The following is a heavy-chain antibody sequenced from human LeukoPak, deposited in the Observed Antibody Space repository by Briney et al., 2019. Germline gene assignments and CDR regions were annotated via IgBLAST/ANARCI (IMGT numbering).Heavy chain of an antibody. Sequence: GGSLRLSCAASGFTFSSYGMHWVRQAPGKGLEWVAGIWYDGSNKYYADSVKGRFTISRDNSKNTLYLQMNSLRAEDTAVYYCARGRGYSYGSFDYWGQGTLVTVSS. CDR1: GFTFSSYG. CDR2: IWYDGSNK. V-gene: IGHV3-33*01. D-gene: IGHD5-18*01. CDR3: ARGRGYSYGSFDY. J-gene: IGHJ4*02.